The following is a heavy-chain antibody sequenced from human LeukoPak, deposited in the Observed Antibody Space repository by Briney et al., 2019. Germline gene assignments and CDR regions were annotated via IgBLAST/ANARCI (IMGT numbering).Heavy chain of an antibody. CDR2: ISYDGSNK. Sequence: GGSLRLSCAASGFTFSSYGMHWVRQAPGKGLEWVAVISYDGSNKYYADSVKGRFTISRDNSKNTLYLQMNSLRAEDTAVYYCAKDPATVTTFPDYWGQGTLVTVSS. D-gene: IGHD4-17*01. CDR1: GFTFSSYG. J-gene: IGHJ4*02. CDR3: AKDPATVTTFPDY. V-gene: IGHV3-30*18.